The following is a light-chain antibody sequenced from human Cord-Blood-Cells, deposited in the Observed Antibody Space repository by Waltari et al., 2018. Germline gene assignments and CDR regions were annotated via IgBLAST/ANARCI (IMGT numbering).Light chain of an antibody. Sequence: QPVLTQSFSASASLGSSVKLTCTLSSGHSSYIIAWHQQQPGKAPRYLMKLEGSGSYNKGSGVPDRFSGSSSGADRYLTISYLQSEDEADYYCETWDSNTRVFGTGTKVTVL. CDR3: ETWDSNTRV. CDR1: SGHSSYI. CDR2: LEGSGSY. J-gene: IGLJ1*01. V-gene: IGLV4-60*03.